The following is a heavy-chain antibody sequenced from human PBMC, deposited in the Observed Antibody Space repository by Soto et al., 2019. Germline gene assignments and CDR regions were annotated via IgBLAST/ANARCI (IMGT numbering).Heavy chain of an antibody. V-gene: IGHV3-53*01. D-gene: IGHD3-22*01. J-gene: IGHJ5*02. CDR1: GLTVSSNY. Sequence: AGGSLRLSCAASGLTVSSNYMSWVRQAPGKGLEWVSVIYSGGSTYYADSVKGRFTISRDNSKNTLYLQMNSLRAEDTAVYYCARGRSSSGYLAWGQGTLVTVSS. CDR3: ARGRSSSGYLA. CDR2: IYSGGST.